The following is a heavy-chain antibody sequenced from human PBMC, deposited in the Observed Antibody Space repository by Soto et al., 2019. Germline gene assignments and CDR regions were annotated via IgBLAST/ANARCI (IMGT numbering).Heavy chain of an antibody. CDR2: FQPGGSN. D-gene: IGHD2-21*02. J-gene: IGHJ4*02. V-gene: IGHV4-61*03. Sequence: QVQLQESGPGLVKPSETLSLTCTVSGASVTCGAFHWSWIRQPPGKGLEGIGQFQPGGSNNYASSLVRRVTISLDTSKNHFSLNLDSVTAADTAMYYCAAYLGGVGGDGSWGQGTLVTVSS. CDR1: GASVTCGAFH. CDR3: AAYLGGVGGDGS.